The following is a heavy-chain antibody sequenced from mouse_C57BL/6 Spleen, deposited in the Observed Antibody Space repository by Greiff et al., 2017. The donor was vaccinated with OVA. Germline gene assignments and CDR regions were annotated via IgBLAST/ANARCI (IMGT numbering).Heavy chain of an antibody. J-gene: IGHJ4*01. CDR2: IYPGSGNT. Sequence: QVQLQQSGPELVKPGASVKISCKASGYSFTSYYIHWVKQRPGQGLEWIGWIYPGSGNTKYNEKFKGKATLTADTSSSTAYMQLSSLTSEDSAVYYCARWFYYAMDYWGQGTSVTVSS. D-gene: IGHD2-2*01. CDR3: ARWFYYAMDY. CDR1: GYSFTSYY. V-gene: IGHV1-66*01.